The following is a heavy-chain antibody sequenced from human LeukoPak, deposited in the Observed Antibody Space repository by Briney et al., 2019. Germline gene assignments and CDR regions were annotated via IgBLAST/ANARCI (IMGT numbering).Heavy chain of an antibody. J-gene: IGHJ4*02. Sequence: PGGSPRLSCAASGFTFSIYTMNWVRQAPGKGLEWVSSISSSSNYIYYADSVKGRFTISRDNAKNSLYLQMNSLRAEDTAVYYCARDYDGSGYFGYWGQGTLVTVSS. CDR3: ARDYDGSGYFGY. D-gene: IGHD3-22*01. CDR2: ISSSSNYI. V-gene: IGHV3-21*01. CDR1: GFTFSIYT.